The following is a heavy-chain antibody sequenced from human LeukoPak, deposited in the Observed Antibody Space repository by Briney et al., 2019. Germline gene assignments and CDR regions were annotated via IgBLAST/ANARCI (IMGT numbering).Heavy chain of an antibody. D-gene: IGHD3-22*01. CDR3: AREEVYDSSGYRDY. V-gene: IGHV4-61*01. J-gene: IGHJ4*02. Sequence: SETLSLTCTVSGGSVSSGSYYWSWIRQPPGKGLEWIGYIYYSGSTNYNPSLKSRVTISVDTFKNQFSLKLGSVTAADTAVYYCAREEVYDSSGYRDYWGQGTLVTVSS. CDR1: GGSVSSGSYY. CDR2: IYYSGST.